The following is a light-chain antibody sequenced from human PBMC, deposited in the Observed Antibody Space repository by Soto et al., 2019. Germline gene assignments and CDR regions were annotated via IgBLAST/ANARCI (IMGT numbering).Light chain of an antibody. CDR3: QQYHIYSGT. J-gene: IGKJ1*01. CDR2: KAS. V-gene: IGKV1-17*03. Sequence: DIQMTQSPSAMSASVGDRVNITCRASQGISNYLAWFQLKPGKAPKLLIYKASTLKSGVPSRFSSSGSGTEFTLTINSLQPDDFATYYCQQYHIYSGTFGQGTKVDIK. CDR1: QGISNY.